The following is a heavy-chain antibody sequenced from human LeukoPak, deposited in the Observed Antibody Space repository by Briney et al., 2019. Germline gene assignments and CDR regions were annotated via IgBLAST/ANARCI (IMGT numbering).Heavy chain of an antibody. J-gene: IGHJ3*02. Sequence: GESLKISCKGSGYTFTSYWIGWVRQMPGKGLEWMGIIYPGDSDTEYSPSFQGQVTISADKSISTVYLQWSSLQASDTAMYYCARLGFGHTDAFDIWGQGTMVTVSS. CDR3: ARLGFGHTDAFDI. CDR2: IYPGDSDT. CDR1: GYTFTSYW. V-gene: IGHV5-51*01. D-gene: IGHD3-10*01.